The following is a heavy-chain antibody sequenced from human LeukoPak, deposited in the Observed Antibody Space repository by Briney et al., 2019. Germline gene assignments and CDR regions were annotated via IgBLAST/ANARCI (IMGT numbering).Heavy chain of an antibody. V-gene: IGHV1-8*01. Sequence: ASVKVSCKASGYTFTSYDINWVRQATGQGLEWMGWMNPNSGNTGYAQKFQGRVTMTRNTSISTAYMELSSLRSEDTAVYYCARGLPYSSGWFIYYYYYMDVWGKGTTVTISS. CDR2: MNPNSGNT. D-gene: IGHD6-19*01. CDR3: ARGLPYSSGWFIYYYYYMDV. CDR1: GYTFTSYD. J-gene: IGHJ6*03.